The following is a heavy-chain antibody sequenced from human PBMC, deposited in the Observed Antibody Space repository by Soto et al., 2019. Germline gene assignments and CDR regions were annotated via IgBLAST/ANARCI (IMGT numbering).Heavy chain of an antibody. CDR1: GFTFSSYA. CDR3: AREGGGTAGSYYYYGMDV. Sequence: EVQLLESGGGLVQPGGSLRLSCAASGFTFSSYAMSWVRQAPGKGLEWVSAISGSGGSTYYADSVKGRFTISRDNAKNSLYLQMNSLRAEDTAVYYCAREGGGTAGSYYYYGMDVWGQGTTVTVSS. J-gene: IGHJ6*02. D-gene: IGHD6-13*01. V-gene: IGHV3-23*01. CDR2: ISGSGGST.